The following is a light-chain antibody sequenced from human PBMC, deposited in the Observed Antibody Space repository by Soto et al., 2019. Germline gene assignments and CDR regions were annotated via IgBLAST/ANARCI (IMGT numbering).Light chain of an antibody. CDR2: AAS. Sequence: DIQMTQSPSSLSASVGDRVTITCRASQSIRSYLNWYQQKPGQAPKILIYAASSLQSGVPSRFSGIGSGTDCTLTISSLQPEDFATYYCQQSYSTPITFGQGTRLEIK. J-gene: IGKJ5*01. CDR3: QQSYSTPIT. V-gene: IGKV1-39*01. CDR1: QSIRSY.